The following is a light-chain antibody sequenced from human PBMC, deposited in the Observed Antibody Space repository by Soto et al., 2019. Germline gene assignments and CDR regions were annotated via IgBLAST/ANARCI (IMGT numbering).Light chain of an antibody. Sequence: QSVLTQPASVSGSPGQSITISCTGTSSDVGGYNYVSWYQQHPGKAPKLMISEVSNRPSGVSNRFSGSKSGNTASLTISGLQAEDEADYSCCSFAGSYSYVFGTGTKVTVL. CDR2: EVS. J-gene: IGLJ1*01. CDR3: CSFAGSYSYV. V-gene: IGLV2-14*01. CDR1: SSDVGGYNY.